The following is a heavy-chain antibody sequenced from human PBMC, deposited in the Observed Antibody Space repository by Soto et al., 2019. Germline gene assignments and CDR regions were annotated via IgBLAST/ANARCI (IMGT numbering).Heavy chain of an antibody. Sequence: QVQLVQSGAEVKKPGASVKVSCKASGYTFTSYGISWVRQAPGQGLEWMGWISAYNGNTNYAQKLQGRVTMTTDTXTXTXXMELRSLRSDDTAVYYCARDRLSSLGYSSSGNTDYWGQGTLVTVSS. CDR2: ISAYNGNT. D-gene: IGHD6-13*01. CDR1: GYTFTSYG. CDR3: ARDRLSSLGYSSSGNTDY. V-gene: IGHV1-18*01. J-gene: IGHJ4*02.